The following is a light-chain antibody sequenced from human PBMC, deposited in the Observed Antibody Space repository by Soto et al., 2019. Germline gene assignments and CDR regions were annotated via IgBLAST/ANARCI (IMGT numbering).Light chain of an antibody. V-gene: IGKV3-15*01. CDR3: QQYNKWPT. CDR2: GAS. CDR1: QSVSSN. J-gene: IGKJ1*01. Sequence: EIVMTQSPATLSVSPGERATLSCRASQSVSSNLAWYQQKPGQAPRLVIYGASTRATGIPARFSGSGSGTEFPLTIRSLQSEDFAVYYCQQYNKWPTFGQGTKVDSK.